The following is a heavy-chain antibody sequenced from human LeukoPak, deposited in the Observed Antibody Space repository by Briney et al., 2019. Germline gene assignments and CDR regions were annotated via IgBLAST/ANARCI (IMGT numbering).Heavy chain of an antibody. CDR1: GFTFSGSA. J-gene: IGHJ4*02. V-gene: IGHV3-73*01. CDR2: IRSKANSYAT. D-gene: IGHD2-2*01. Sequence: GGSLRLSCAASGFTFSGSAMHWVRQASGKGLEWVGRIRSKANSYATAYAASVKGRFTISRDDSKNTAYLQMNSLKTEDTAVYYCTQSCSSTSCYPSYWGQGTLVTVSS. CDR3: TQSCSSTSCYPSY.